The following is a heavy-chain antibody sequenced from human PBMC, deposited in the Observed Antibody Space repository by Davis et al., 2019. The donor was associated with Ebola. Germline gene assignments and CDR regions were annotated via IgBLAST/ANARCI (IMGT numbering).Heavy chain of an antibody. CDR1: GYTFTSYY. Sequence: ASVKVSCKASGYTFTSYYMHWVRQAPGQGLEWMGWMNPNSGNTGYAQKFQGRVTMTTDTSTSTAYMELRSLRSDDTAVYYCARWLAVAGTNDYWGQGTLVTVSS. CDR2: MNPNSGNT. D-gene: IGHD6-19*01. V-gene: IGHV1-8*02. J-gene: IGHJ4*02. CDR3: ARWLAVAGTNDY.